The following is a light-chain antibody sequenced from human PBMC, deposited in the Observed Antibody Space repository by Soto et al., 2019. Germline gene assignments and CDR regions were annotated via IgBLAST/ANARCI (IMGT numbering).Light chain of an antibody. J-gene: IGKJ2*01. CDR1: QSISEW. CDR3: QQYDSHLPT. CDR2: KAS. V-gene: IGKV1-5*03. Sequence: DIQMTQSPSTLSASVGDRVTITCRASQSISEWLAWYQQKSGRAPKLLIYKASNLESGVPSRFSGSGSGTEFTLTISSLQPDDFATYYCQQYDSHLPTFGQGTKLEIK.